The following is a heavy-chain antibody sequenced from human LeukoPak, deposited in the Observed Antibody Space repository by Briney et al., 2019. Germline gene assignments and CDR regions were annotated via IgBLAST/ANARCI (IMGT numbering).Heavy chain of an antibody. CDR3: ARGVPGGFDS. Sequence: ASVKVSCTASGDTFTGYYMHWVRQAPGQGLEWMGRINPNSGGTNYAQKFQGRVTMTRDTSISTAYMELSRLRSDDTAMFYCARGVPGGFDSWGQGTLVTVSS. V-gene: IGHV1-2*06. CDR2: INPNSGGT. D-gene: IGHD6-19*01. J-gene: IGHJ4*02. CDR1: GDTFTGYY.